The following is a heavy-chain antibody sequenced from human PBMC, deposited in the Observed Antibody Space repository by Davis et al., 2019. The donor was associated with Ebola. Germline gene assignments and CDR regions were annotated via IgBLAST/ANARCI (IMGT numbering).Heavy chain of an antibody. CDR3: ARDRGSGWYKGYYGMDV. D-gene: IGHD6-19*01. J-gene: IGHJ6*02. V-gene: IGHV1-46*01. Sequence: AASVKVSCKASGGTFSSYAISWVRQAPGQGLEWMGIINPSGGSTSYAQKFQGRVTMTRDTSTSTVYMELSSLRSEDTAVYYCARDRGSGWYKGYYGMDVWGQGTTVTVSS. CDR1: GGTFSSYA. CDR2: INPSGGST.